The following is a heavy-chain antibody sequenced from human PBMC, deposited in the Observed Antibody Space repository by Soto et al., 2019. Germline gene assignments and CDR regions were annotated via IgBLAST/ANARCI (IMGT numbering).Heavy chain of an antibody. V-gene: IGHV3-30*18. J-gene: IGHJ4*02. CDR3: AKDREYELPRSESDFDS. CDR2: ISFDGSHE. Sequence: PGGSLRLSCAVSGFAFKSYGMHWVRQAPGKGLEWVATISFDGSHEKYGDSVKGRFTISRDNSENTLYLRMDSLRPEDTAVYYCAKDREYELPRSESDFDSWGEGTLVTVSS. CDR1: GFAFKSYG. D-gene: IGHD2-15*01.